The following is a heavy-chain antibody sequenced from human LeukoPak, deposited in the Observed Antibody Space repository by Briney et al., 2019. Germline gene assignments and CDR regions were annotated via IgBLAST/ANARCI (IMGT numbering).Heavy chain of an antibody. CDR2: ISGSGVDT. CDR1: GFTFRAYG. J-gene: IGHJ4*02. V-gene: IGHV3-23*01. Sequence: GGSLRLSCAASGFTFRAYGMGWVRQAPGEGLERISDISGSGVDTYYADSVKGRFTISRDNSKKTLYMQMNSLRAEDTVVYYCARAARRAVAGIKSSFDHWGQGTLVTVSS. CDR3: ARAARRAVAGIKSSFDH. D-gene: IGHD6-19*01.